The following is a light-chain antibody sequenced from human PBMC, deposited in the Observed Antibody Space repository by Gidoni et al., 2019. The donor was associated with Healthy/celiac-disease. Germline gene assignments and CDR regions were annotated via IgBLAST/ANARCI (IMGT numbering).Light chain of an antibody. CDR2: GAS. CDR1: QSVSSSY. J-gene: IGKJ2*01. CDR3: QHHRA. V-gene: IGKV3-20*01. Sequence: ELVLTQSPGTLSLSPGERATLSCRASQSVSSSYLAWYQQKPGQAPRLLIYGASSRATGIPDRFSGSGSGTDFTLTISRLEPEDFAVYYCQHHRAFGQGTKLEIK.